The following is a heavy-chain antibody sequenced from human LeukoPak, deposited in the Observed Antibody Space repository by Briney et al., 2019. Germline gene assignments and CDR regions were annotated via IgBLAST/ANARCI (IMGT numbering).Heavy chain of an antibody. V-gene: IGHV3-23*01. Sequence: GGSLRLSCAASGFTFSSYAMSWVRQAPGKGLEWVSAISGSGGSTYYADSVKGRFTISRDNSKNTLYLQMNSLRAEDTAVYYCAKQGGNTMIVVVIPSWFDPWGQGTLVTVSS. CDR1: GFTFSSYA. J-gene: IGHJ5*02. CDR2: ISGSGGST. D-gene: IGHD3-22*01. CDR3: AKQGGNTMIVVVIPSWFDP.